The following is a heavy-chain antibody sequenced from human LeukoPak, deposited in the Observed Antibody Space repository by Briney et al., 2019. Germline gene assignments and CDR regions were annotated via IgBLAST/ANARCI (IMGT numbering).Heavy chain of an antibody. D-gene: IGHD6-19*01. CDR2: ISSSSSTI. Sequence: GGSLRLSCAASGFTFSSYSMNWVRQAPGKGLEWVSYISSSSSTIYYADSVKGRFTISRDNAKNSLYLQMNSLRDEDTAVYYCAREGSSLPGIAVAGDYWGQGTLVTVSS. J-gene: IGHJ4*02. V-gene: IGHV3-48*02. CDR1: GFTFSSYS. CDR3: AREGSSLPGIAVAGDY.